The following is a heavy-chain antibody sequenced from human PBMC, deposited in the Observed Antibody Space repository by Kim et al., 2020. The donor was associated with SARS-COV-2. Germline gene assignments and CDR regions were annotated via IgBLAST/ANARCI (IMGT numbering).Heavy chain of an antibody. V-gene: IGHV3-48*03. CDR2: ISSSGSTI. D-gene: IGHD4-17*01. CDR3: ARAGLRGRAFDL. Sequence: GGSLRLSCAASGFTFSSYEMNWVRQAPGKGLEWVSYISSSGSTIYYADSVKGRFTISRDNAKDSLYLQMNSLRAEDTAVYYCARAGLRGRAFDLWGRGTLVTVSS. J-gene: IGHJ2*01. CDR1: GFTFSSYE.